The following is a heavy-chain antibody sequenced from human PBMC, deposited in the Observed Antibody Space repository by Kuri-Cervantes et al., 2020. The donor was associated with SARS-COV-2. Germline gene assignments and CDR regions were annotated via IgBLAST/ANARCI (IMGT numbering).Heavy chain of an antibody. CDR2: ISGSGGST. CDR3: TTDSYYYDSSGYYSKLYDFDY. J-gene: IGHJ4*02. Sequence: GGSLRLSCTVSGGSISSYYWSWIRQPPGKGLEWVSAISGSGGSTYYADSVKGRFTISRDNSKNTLYLQMNSLKTEDTAVYYCTTDSYYYDSSGYYSKLYDFDYWGQGTLVTVSS. CDR1: GGSISSYY. D-gene: IGHD3-22*01. V-gene: IGHV3-23*01.